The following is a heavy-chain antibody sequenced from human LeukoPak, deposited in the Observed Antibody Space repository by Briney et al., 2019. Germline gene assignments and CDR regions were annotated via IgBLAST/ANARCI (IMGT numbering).Heavy chain of an antibody. Sequence: GESLKISCAASGFTFTNAWMSWVRQAPGKGLEWVGRIKSKTDGGTTDYAAPVKGRFTISRDDSKNTLFLQMNSLKTEDTAVYYCTTHLPYNYWGQGTLVTVSS. CDR2: IKSKTDGGTT. J-gene: IGHJ4*02. CDR1: GFTFTNAW. D-gene: IGHD1-14*01. CDR3: TTHLPYNY. V-gene: IGHV3-15*01.